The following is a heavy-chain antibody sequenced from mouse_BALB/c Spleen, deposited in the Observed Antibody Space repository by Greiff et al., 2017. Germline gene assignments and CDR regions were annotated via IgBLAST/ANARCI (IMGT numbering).Heavy chain of an antibody. CDR3: ARGGNYLYYAMDY. V-gene: IGHV3-6*02. Sequence: EVQLQESGPGLVKPSQSLSLTCSVTGYSITSGYYWNWIRQFPGNKLEWMGYISYDGSNNYNPSLKNRISITRDTSKNQFFLKLNSVTTEDTATYYCARGGNYLYYAMDYWGQGTSVTVSS. D-gene: IGHD2-1*01. CDR1: GYSITSGYY. CDR2: ISYDGSN. J-gene: IGHJ4*01.